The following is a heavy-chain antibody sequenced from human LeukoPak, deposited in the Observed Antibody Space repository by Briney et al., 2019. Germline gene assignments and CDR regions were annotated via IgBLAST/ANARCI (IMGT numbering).Heavy chain of an antibody. Sequence: PSETLSLTCAVYGGSFSGYYWSWIRQPPGKGLEWIGEINHSGSTNYNPSLKSRVTISVDTSKNLFSLKLSSVTAADTAVYYCAREVTTNHYYFDYWGQGTLVTVSS. V-gene: IGHV4-34*01. CDR2: INHSGST. CDR3: AREVTTNHYYFDY. D-gene: IGHD4-17*01. J-gene: IGHJ4*02. CDR1: GGSFSGYY.